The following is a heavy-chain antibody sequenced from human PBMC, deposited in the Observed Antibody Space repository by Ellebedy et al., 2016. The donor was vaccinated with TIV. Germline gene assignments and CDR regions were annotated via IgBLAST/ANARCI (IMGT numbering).Heavy chain of an antibody. Sequence: MPSETLSLTCTVSGGSISSSSYYWGWIRQPPGKGLEWIGSIYYSGSTYYNPSLKSRVTISVDTSKNQFSLKLSSVTAADTAVYYCAREVVAAAAPQINWFDPWGQGTLVTVSS. J-gene: IGHJ5*02. CDR2: IYYSGST. D-gene: IGHD2-15*01. CDR1: GGSISSSSYY. CDR3: AREVVAAAAPQINWFDP. V-gene: IGHV4-39*07.